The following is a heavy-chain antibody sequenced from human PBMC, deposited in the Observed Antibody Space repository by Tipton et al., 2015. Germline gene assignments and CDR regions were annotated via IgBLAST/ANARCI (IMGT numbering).Heavy chain of an antibody. CDR3: ARQKGLEYYDSPYYFDY. CDR1: GDSISTSTYY. J-gene: IGHJ4*02. CDR2: IYQSGST. Sequence: TLSLTCTVSGDSISTSTYYWGWIRQPPGKGLEWIGTIYQSGSTYYSPSLKSRVTISADMSKNQFSLKLTSVTAADTAVYYCARQKGLEYYDSPYYFDYWGRGTLVSVSS. V-gene: IGHV4-39*01. D-gene: IGHD2/OR15-2a*01.